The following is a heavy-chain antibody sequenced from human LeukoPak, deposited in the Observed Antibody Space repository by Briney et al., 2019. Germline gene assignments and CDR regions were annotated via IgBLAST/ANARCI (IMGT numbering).Heavy chain of an antibody. CDR1: GYTLTELS. CDR3: ATDRTYYDYVWGSPTGSMDV. D-gene: IGHD3-16*01. CDR2: FDPEDGET. J-gene: IGHJ6*02. V-gene: IGHV1-24*01. Sequence: ASVTVSCTVSGYTLTELSMHWVRQAPGKGLEWMGGFDPEDGETIYAQKFQGRVTMTEDTSTDTAYMELSSLRSEDTAVYYCATDRTYYDYVWGSPTGSMDVWGQGTTVTVSS.